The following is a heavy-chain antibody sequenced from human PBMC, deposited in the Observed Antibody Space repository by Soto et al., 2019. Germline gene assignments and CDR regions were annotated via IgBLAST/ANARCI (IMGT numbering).Heavy chain of an antibody. CDR1: GGSFSGYY. D-gene: IGHD4-17*01. V-gene: IGHV4-34*01. CDR2: INHSGST. Sequence: SETLSLTCAVYGGSFSGYYWSWIRQPPGKGLEWIGEINHSGSTNYNPSLKSRVTISVDTSKNRFSLSLNSVTASDTAVYFCVSQRTTVPTQAYFDYWGPGALVTVSS. J-gene: IGHJ4*02. CDR3: VSQRTTVPTQAYFDY.